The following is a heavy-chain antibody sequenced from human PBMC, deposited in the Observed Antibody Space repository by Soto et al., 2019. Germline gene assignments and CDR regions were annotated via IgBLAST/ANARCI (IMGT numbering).Heavy chain of an antibody. CDR2: INPNSGGT. V-gene: IGHV1-2*02. CDR1: GYTFTGYY. CDR3: ARAGYSSSWSKWFVP. Sequence: ASVKVSCKASGYTFTGYYMHWVRQAPGQGLEWMGWINPNSGGTNYAQKFQGRVTMTRDTSISTAYMELSRLRSDDTAVYYCARAGYSSSWSKWFVPWGQGTLVTVSS. J-gene: IGHJ5*02. D-gene: IGHD6-13*01.